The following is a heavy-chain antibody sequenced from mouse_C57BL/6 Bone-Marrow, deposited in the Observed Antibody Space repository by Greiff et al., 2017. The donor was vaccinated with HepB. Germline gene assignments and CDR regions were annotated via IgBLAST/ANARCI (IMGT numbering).Heavy chain of an antibody. CDR1: GFTFSDYY. D-gene: IGHD2-3*01. Sequence: EVHLVESEGGLVQPGSSMKLSCTASGFTFSDYYMAWVRQVPEKGLEWVANINYDGSSTYYQDFLKSRFIITRDNAKNILYLQMSRLKFEDTAAYYFANNRGDGFDYWGQGTTLTVSS. CDR3: ANNRGDGFDY. V-gene: IGHV5-16*01. J-gene: IGHJ2*01. CDR2: INYDGSST.